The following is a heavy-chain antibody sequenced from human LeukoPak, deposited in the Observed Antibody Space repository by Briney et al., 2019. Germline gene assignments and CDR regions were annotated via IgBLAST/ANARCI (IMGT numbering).Heavy chain of an antibody. J-gene: IGHJ6*03. D-gene: IGHD4-17*01. CDR2: IYASGST. Sequence: EPSETLSLTCAVSGGSISSNNWWSWVRQPPGKGLEWIGEIYASGSTNYKPSLKSRVTISVDKSKNQFSLKLSSVTAADTAVYYCARANDYGDPLPRYMDVWGKGTTVTVSS. CDR3: ARANDYGDPLPRYMDV. CDR1: GGSISSNNW. V-gene: IGHV4-4*02.